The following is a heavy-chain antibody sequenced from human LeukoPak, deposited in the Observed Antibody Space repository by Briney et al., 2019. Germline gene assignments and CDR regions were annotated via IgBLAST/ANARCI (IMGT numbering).Heavy chain of an antibody. CDR1: GYTFTGYY. V-gene: IGHV1-2*02. J-gene: IGHJ5*02. CDR3: ARDGYYDFWSGYYVGSWFDP. Sequence: GASVKVSCKASGYTFTGYYMHWVRQAPGQGLEWMGWINPNSGGTNYAQKFQGRVTMTRDTSISTAYMELSRLRSDDTAVYYCARDGYYDFWSGYYVGSWFDPWGQGSLVTVSS. CDR2: INPNSGGT. D-gene: IGHD3-3*01.